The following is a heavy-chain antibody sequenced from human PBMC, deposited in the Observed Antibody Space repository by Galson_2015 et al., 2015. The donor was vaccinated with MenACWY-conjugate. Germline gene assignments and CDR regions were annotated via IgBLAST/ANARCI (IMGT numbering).Heavy chain of an antibody. D-gene: IGHD5-24*01. Sequence: QSGAEVKKPGESLKISCKGSGSTFTNNWIGWVRQMPGKGLEWMGIMNPVDSETRYSPSFQGQVAISADKSISTAYLQWSSLKASDTAMYYCATKVEMATIIPYYFDYWGQGTLSPSPQ. V-gene: IGHV5-51*01. CDR3: ATKVEMATIIPYYFDY. J-gene: IGHJ4*02. CDR1: GSTFTNNW. CDR2: MNPVDSET.